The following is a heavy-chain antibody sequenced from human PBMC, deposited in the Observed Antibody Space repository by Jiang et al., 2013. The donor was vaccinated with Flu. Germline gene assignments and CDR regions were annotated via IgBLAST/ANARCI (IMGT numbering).Heavy chain of an antibody. CDR3: ARAHYCSGGTCYHYFDS. CDR1: GGSIRGSYW. D-gene: IGHD2-15*01. CDR2: IYQTGRT. J-gene: IGHJ4*02. V-gene: IGHV4-4*02. Sequence: GPGLVKTSGTLSLTCAVSGGSIRGSYWWSWLRQPPGKGLEWIGEIYQTGRTNYNPSLKSRVNMSVDTSNNLFSLKLSSVTAADTAMYYCARAHYCSGGTCYHYFDSWGQGTLVTVSS.